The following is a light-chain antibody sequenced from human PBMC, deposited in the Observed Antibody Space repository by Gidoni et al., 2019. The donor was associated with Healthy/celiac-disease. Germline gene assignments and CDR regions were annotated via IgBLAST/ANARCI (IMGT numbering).Light chain of an antibody. V-gene: IGLV2-14*01. CDR1: SSDVGGHNY. CDR3: SSYTSSSTDVV. Sequence: QSVLTQPASVSGSPGQSITISCTGTSSDVGGHNYVSWYQQHPGKAPKLMIYEVSNRPSGVSNRFSGSKSGNTASLTISGLQAEDEADYYCSSYTSSSTDVVFGGGTKLTVL. CDR2: EVS. J-gene: IGLJ2*01.